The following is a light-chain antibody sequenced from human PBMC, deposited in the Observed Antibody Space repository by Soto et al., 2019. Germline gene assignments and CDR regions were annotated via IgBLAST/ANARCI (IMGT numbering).Light chain of an antibody. CDR2: EVT. Sequence: QSALTQPASVSGSPGQSIAISCTGTRSDVGAYNYVSWYQQHPGKAPKLMISEVTNRPSGVSNRFSGSKSDNTASLTISGLQAEDEADYYCSSYTSISTLYVFGTGTQLTVL. J-gene: IGLJ1*01. CDR3: SSYTSISTLYV. CDR1: RSDVGAYNY. V-gene: IGLV2-14*01.